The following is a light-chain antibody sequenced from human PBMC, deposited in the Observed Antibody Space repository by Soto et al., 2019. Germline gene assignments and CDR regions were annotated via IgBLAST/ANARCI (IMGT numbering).Light chain of an antibody. Sequence: QSVLTQPASVSGSPGQSITISCTGTSSDFGGYNYVSWYQQHPGKATKLMIYDVSNRPSGVSNRFSGSKSGNTASLTISGLQAEDEADYYCSSYTSSSTLVVFGTGTKVTVL. V-gene: IGLV2-14*01. J-gene: IGLJ1*01. CDR3: SSYTSSSTLVV. CDR2: DVS. CDR1: SSDFGGYNY.